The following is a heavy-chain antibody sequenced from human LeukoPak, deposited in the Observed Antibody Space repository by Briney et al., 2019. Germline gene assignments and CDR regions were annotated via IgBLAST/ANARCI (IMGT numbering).Heavy chain of an antibody. Sequence: ASVKASCKASGYTFTSYDINWVRQAPGQGLEWMGWMNPNSGSTGYAQKFQGRVTITRNTSISTAYMELSGLRSEDTAVYYCARGRSTGYPYYFEYWGQGTLVTVSS. CDR3: ARGRSTGYPYYFEY. D-gene: IGHD5-12*01. CDR1: GYTFTSYD. V-gene: IGHV1-8*03. CDR2: MNPNSGST. J-gene: IGHJ4*02.